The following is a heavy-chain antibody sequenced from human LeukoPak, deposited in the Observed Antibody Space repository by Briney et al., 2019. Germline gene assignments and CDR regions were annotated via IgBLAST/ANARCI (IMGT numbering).Heavy chain of an antibody. D-gene: IGHD5-24*01. Sequence: PGGSLRLSCAASGFTFSSYNMNWVRQAPGKGLEWVSYISSTSITMYYADPVKGRFTISRDNAKNSLYLQMDSLRAEDTAVYFCAREAGYIYGMGYWGQGTLVTVSS. CDR2: ISSTSITM. CDR1: GFTFSSYN. V-gene: IGHV3-48*04. CDR3: AREAGYIYGMGY. J-gene: IGHJ4*02.